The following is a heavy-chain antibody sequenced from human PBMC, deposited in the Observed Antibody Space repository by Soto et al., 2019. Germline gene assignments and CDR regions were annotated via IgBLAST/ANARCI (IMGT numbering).Heavy chain of an antibody. CDR1: GFTFSSYA. V-gene: IGHV3-23*01. CDR2: ISGSGDST. J-gene: IGHJ1*01. Sequence: EVQLLESGGGLVQPGGSLGLSCAASGFTFSSYAMSWVRQAPGKGLEWVSGISGSGDSTYYADSVKGRFTISRDNSKNTLYLQMNSLRAEDTAVYYCAKGVPGIAVAGTGYFQHWGQGTLVTVSS. CDR3: AKGVPGIAVAGTGYFQH. D-gene: IGHD6-19*01.